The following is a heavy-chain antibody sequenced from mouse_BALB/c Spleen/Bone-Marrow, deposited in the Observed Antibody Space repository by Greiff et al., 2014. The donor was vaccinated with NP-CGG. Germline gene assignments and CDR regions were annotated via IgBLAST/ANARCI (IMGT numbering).Heavy chain of an antibody. V-gene: IGHV1-9*01. J-gene: IGHJ4*01. CDR3: ARSMDY. CDR2: MLPGSGGT. CDR1: GYTFSSYW. Sequence: QVQLKESGAELMKPGASVKISCKATGYTFSSYWIEWVKQRPGHGLEWIGEMLPGSGGTDYNEKFKGKATFTADTSSNTAYMQLNSLTSEDSAVYYCARSMDYWGQGTSVTVSS.